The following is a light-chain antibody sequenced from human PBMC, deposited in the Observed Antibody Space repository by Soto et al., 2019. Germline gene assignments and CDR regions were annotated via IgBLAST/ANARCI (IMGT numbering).Light chain of an antibody. CDR1: SSDVGTYNL. J-gene: IGLJ1*01. CDR3: CSYAGSSFYV. V-gene: IGLV2-23*02. Sequence: QSVLTQPASVSGSPGQSMTISCTGTSSDVGTYNLVSWYQHHPAKAPQLMIFEVSKRPSGVSNRFSGSKSGNTASLTISGLQAEDEADYYCCSYAGSSFYVFGTGTKVTVL. CDR2: EVS.